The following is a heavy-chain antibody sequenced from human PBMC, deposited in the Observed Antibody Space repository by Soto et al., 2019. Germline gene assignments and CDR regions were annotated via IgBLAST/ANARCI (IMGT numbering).Heavy chain of an antibody. V-gene: IGHV3-30*18. CDR3: AKGRGVSVASTYFDY. Sequence: AGGSLRLSCAASGFTFSSYGMHWVRQAPGKGLEWVAVISYDGSNKYYADSVKGRFTISRDNSKNTLYLQMNSLRAEDTAVYYCAKGRGVSVASTYFDYWGQGTLVTVSS. J-gene: IGHJ4*02. CDR1: GFTFSSYG. CDR2: ISYDGSNK. D-gene: IGHD6-19*01.